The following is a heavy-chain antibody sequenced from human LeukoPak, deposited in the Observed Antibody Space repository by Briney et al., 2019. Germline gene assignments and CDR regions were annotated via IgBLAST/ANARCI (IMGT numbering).Heavy chain of an antibody. CDR3: ARGPYYYYYYYMDV. J-gene: IGHJ6*03. V-gene: IGHV1-2*02. Sequence: ASVKVSCKXSGYTFTGYYMHWVRQAPGQGLEWMGWINPNSGGTNYAQKFQGRVTMTRDTSISTAYMELSRLRSDDTAVYYCARGPYYYYYYYMDVWGKGTTVTVSS. CDR1: GYTFTGYY. CDR2: INPNSGGT.